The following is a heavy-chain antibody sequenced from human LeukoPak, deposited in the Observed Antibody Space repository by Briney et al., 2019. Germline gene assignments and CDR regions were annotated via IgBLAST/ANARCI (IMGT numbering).Heavy chain of an antibody. V-gene: IGHV3-23*01. J-gene: IGHJ4*02. Sequence: GGPLRLSCAASGFTFSSYAMSWVRQAPGKGLEWVSAISGSGGSTYYADSVKGRFTISRDNSKNTLYLQMNSLRAEDTAVYYCAKDTPYCSSTSCYSYYFDYWGQGTLVTVSS. CDR2: ISGSGGST. CDR3: AKDTPYCSSTSCYSYYFDY. D-gene: IGHD2-2*01. CDR1: GFTFSSYA.